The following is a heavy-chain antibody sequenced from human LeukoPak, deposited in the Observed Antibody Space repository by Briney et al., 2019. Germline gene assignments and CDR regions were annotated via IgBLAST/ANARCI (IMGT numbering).Heavy chain of an antibody. CDR2: ISGGST. Sequence: PGGSLRLSCAASGFTFTTYAMNWVRQAPGKGLEWVSAISGGSTYYTDSVKGRFTISRDNSKNTPYLQMNSLRGEDTAVYYCAKALTSGWYLFDYWGQGTLVTVSS. V-gene: IGHV3-23*01. CDR1: GFTFTTYA. CDR3: AKALTSGWYLFDY. J-gene: IGHJ4*02. D-gene: IGHD6-19*01.